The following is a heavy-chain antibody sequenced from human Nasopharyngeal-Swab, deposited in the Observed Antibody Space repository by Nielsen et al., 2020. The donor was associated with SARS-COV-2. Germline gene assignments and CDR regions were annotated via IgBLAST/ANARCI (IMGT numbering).Heavy chain of an antibody. D-gene: IGHD3-10*01. V-gene: IGHV1-18*01. J-gene: IGHJ4*02. CDR3: ARVGAYYGSGIERDY. CDR2: ISDYNGNT. CDR1: GYTFTSYG. Sequence: ASVKVSCKASGYTFTSYGISWVRQAPGQGLEWMGWISDYNGNTNYAQKLQGRVTMTTDTSTSTAYMELRSLRSDDTAVYYCARVGAYYGSGIERDYWGQGTLVTVSS.